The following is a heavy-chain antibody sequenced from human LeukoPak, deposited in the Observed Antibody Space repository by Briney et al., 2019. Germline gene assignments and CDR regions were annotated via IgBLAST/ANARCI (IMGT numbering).Heavy chain of an antibody. V-gene: IGHV4-59*01. Sequence: SETLSLTCTVSGGSISSYYWSWIRQSPGKGLEWIGYIYYSGSTNYNPSLKSRVTISVDTSKNQFSLKLSSVTAADTAVYYCARVTGSTNDAFDIWGQGTMVTVSS. CDR1: GGSISSYY. D-gene: IGHD1-26*01. J-gene: IGHJ3*02. CDR2: IYYSGST. CDR3: ARVTGSTNDAFDI.